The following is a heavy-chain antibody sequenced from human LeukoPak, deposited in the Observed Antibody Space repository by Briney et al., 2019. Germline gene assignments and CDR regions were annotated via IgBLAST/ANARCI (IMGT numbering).Heavy chain of an antibody. CDR2: IWYDGSNK. Sequence: PGRSLRLSCAASGFIFSSHGMHWVRQAPGKGLEWVAIIWYDGSNKYYADSVKGRFTISRDNSKNTLYLQMNSLRAEDTAVYYCARSHSNVLMVYAIDAFDIWGQGTMVTVSS. CDR1: GFIFSSHG. V-gene: IGHV3-33*01. D-gene: IGHD2-8*01. J-gene: IGHJ3*02. CDR3: ARSHSNVLMVYAIDAFDI.